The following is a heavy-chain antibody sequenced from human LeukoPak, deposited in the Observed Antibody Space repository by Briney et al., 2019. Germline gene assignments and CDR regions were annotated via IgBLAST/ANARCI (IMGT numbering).Heavy chain of an antibody. J-gene: IGHJ3*02. V-gene: IGHV3-48*02. D-gene: IGHD3-10*01. CDR2: ISSSSSTI. CDR3: ARDGMVRGVIIWDAFDI. Sequence: GGSLRLSCAASGFTFSSYSMNWVRQAPGKGLEWVSYISSSSSTIYYADSVKGRFTVSRDNAKNSLYLQMNSLRDEDTAVYYCARDGMVRGVIIWDAFDIWGQGTMVTVSS. CDR1: GFTFSSYS.